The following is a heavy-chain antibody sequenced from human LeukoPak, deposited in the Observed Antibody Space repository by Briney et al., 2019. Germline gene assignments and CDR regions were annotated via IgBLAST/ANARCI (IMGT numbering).Heavy chain of an antibody. Sequence: GGSLRLSCAASGFTFSGYYMSWVRQAPGKGLEWVSCIGSSSTYTNYADSVKGRFTISRDNAKNSAYLQMDGLRAEDTAVYYCARDRGAVAATWFDYWGQGTLVTVSS. CDR3: ARDRGAVAATWFDY. D-gene: IGHD6-19*01. V-gene: IGHV3-11*05. J-gene: IGHJ4*02. CDR1: GFTFSGYY. CDR2: IGSSSTYT.